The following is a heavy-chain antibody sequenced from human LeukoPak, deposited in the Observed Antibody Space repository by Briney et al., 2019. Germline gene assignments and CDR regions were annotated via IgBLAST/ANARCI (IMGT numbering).Heavy chain of an antibody. CDR2: ISSSSSYI. CDR1: GFTFSSYS. Sequence: PGGSLRLFCAASGFTFSSYSMNWVRQAPGKGLEWVSSISSSSSYIYYADSVKGRFTISRDNAKNSLYLQMNSLRAEDTAVYYCARDRDTAMVHLYYYYGMDVWGQGTTVTVSS. J-gene: IGHJ6*02. D-gene: IGHD5-18*01. CDR3: ARDRDTAMVHLYYYYGMDV. V-gene: IGHV3-21*01.